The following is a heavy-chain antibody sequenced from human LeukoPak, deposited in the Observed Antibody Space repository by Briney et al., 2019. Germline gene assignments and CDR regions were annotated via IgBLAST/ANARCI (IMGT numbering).Heavy chain of an antibody. CDR2: ISGSGGST. J-gene: IGHJ4*02. CDR1: GFSISSYA. CDR3: ARVTDYGSGSYYFFDY. D-gene: IGHD3-10*01. Sequence: GGSLRLSCAASGFSISSYAMSWVRQAPGKGLEWVSAISGSGGSTYYADSVKGRFTISRDNSKNTLYLQMNSLRAEDTAVYYCARVTDYGSGSYYFFDYWGQGTLVTVSS. V-gene: IGHV3-23*01.